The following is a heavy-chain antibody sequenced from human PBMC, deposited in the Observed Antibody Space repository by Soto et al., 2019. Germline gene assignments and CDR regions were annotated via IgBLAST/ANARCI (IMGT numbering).Heavy chain of an antibody. D-gene: IGHD3-22*01. Sequence: GGSLRLSCAASGFTFSSYAMSWLRQAPGKGLEWVSAISGSRGSTYYADSVKGRFTISRDNSKNTLYLQMNSLRAEDTAVYYCAKDRTIVVVITDFDYWGQGTLVTVSS. CDR1: GFTFSSYA. CDR2: ISGSRGST. V-gene: IGHV3-23*01. CDR3: AKDRTIVVVITDFDY. J-gene: IGHJ4*02.